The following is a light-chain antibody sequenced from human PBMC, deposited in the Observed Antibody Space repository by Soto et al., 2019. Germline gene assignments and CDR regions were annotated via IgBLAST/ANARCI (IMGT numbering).Light chain of an antibody. CDR3: QQYGDSAWT. J-gene: IGKJ1*01. CDR1: QSLSNIY. Sequence: VLTQSPDTLSLSPGERATLSCRASQSLSNIYLAWYQHKPGQAPRLLIYSVSTRATGIPDRFSGSGSGTDFTLSISRLEPEDFAVYYCQQYGDSAWTFGQGTQVEIK. V-gene: IGKV3-20*01. CDR2: SVS.